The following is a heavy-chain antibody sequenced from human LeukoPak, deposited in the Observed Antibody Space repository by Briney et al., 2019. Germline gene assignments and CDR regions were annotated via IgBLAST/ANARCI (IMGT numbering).Heavy chain of an antibody. Sequence: PGRSLRLSCAASGFTFSSYGMHWVRQAPGKGLEWVAVISYDGSNKYYADSVKGRFTNSRDNSKNTLYLQMNSLRAEDTAVYYCAREPWSIAYCSSTNCGLNSWGQGTLVTVSS. CDR3: AREPWSIAYCSSTNCGLNS. CDR1: GFTFSSYG. D-gene: IGHD2-2*01. J-gene: IGHJ4*02. V-gene: IGHV3-30*03. CDR2: ISYDGSNK.